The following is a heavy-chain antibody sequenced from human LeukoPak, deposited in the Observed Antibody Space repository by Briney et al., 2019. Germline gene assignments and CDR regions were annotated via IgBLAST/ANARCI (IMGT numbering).Heavy chain of an antibody. CDR1: GFAFNTYS. J-gene: IGHJ3*02. CDR2: ISSSSSYI. CDR3: ARELLPNAFDI. Sequence: GESLRLSCAASGFAFNTYSMNWVRQAPGKGLEWVSSISSSSSYIYYADSVKGRFTISRDNAKNSLYLQMNSLRAEDTAVYYCARELLPNAFDIWGQGTMVTVSS. V-gene: IGHV3-21*01. D-gene: IGHD2/OR15-2a*01.